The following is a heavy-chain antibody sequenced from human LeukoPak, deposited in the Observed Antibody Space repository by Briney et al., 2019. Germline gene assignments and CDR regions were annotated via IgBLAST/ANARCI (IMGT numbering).Heavy chain of an antibody. CDR3: AKDHQYYYDSSGYYYDNWFDP. V-gene: IGHV3-23*01. CDR1: GFTFSSYA. D-gene: IGHD3-22*01. J-gene: IGHJ5*02. Sequence: PGGSLRLSCAASGFTFSSYAMSWVRQAPGKGLEWVSAISGSGGSTYYADSVKGRFTISRDNSKNTLYLQMNSLRAEDTAVYYCAKDHQYYYDSSGYYYDNWFDPWGQGTLVTVSS. CDR2: ISGSGGST.